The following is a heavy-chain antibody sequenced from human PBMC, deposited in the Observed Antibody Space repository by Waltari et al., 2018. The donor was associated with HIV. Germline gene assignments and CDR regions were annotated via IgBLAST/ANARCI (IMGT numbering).Heavy chain of an antibody. CDR2: INHRRNT. J-gene: IGHJ4*02. V-gene: IGHV4-34*01. Sequence: QVQLQQWGAGLFKPSETLSLTCAVYGETLDGSYWSWIRQPPGKRLEWMGEINHRRNTNYNPSLKSRLTMSVDASKNQFSLNLNSVTAADTGVYYCARRALWLRPVYYFDYWGQGALVTVSS. D-gene: IGHD5-12*01. CDR3: ARRALWLRPVYYFDY. CDR1: GETLDGSY.